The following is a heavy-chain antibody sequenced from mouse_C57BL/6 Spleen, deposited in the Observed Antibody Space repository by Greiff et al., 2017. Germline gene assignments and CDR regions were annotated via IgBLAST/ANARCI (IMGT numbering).Heavy chain of an antibody. J-gene: IGHJ1*03. CDR1: GYTFTSYW. D-gene: IGHD1-1*01. CDR2: IDPNSGGT. CDR3: ARVVDPYFDV. V-gene: IGHV1-72*01. Sequence: VQLQQPGAELVKPGASVKLSCKASGYTFTSYWMHWVKQRPGRGLEWNGRIDPNSGGTKYNEKFKSKATLTVDKPSSTAYMQLSSLTSEDSAVYYCARVVDPYFDVWGTGTTVTVSS.